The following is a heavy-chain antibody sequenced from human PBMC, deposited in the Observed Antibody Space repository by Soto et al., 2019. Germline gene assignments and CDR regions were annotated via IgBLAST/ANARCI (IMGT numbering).Heavy chain of an antibody. CDR1: GYTFTSYA. D-gene: IGHD6-6*01. Sequence: ASVKVSCKASGYTFTSYAMHWVRQAPGQRLEWMGWINAGNGNTKYSQKFQGRVTITRDTSASTAYMELSSLRSEDTAVYYCARVGAAPGGRYYYYYMDVWGKGTTVTVSS. V-gene: IGHV1-3*01. CDR3: ARVGAAPGGRYYYYYMDV. J-gene: IGHJ6*03. CDR2: INAGNGNT.